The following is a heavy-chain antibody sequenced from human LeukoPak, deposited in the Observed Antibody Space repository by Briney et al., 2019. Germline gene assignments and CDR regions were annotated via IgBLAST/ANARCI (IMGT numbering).Heavy chain of an antibody. D-gene: IGHD3-10*01. J-gene: IGHJ4*02. Sequence: PGASVKVSCKASGYTFTGYAISWVRQAPGQGLEWMGWVSAYNGVTNYAQNFQDRVTMTTDTPTTTAYMELSSLRSEDTAVYYCARAGFGENPDYWGQGTLVTVSS. V-gene: IGHV1-18*01. CDR3: ARAGFGENPDY. CDR2: VSAYNGVT. CDR1: GYTFTGYA.